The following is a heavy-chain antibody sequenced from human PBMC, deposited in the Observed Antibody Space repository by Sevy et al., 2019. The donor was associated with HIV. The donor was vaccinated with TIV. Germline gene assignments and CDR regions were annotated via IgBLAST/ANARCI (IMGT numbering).Heavy chain of an antibody. CDR2: INSDGNKT. V-gene: IGHV3-74*03. J-gene: IGHJ3*01. Sequence: GGSLRLSCAGSGFTFSSYWMYWVRQDPGKGLVWVSRINSDGNKTTYADSVKGRFTISRDNAKNSLYLQMNSLRAEDTGVYYCARDSGKAVAAFFWGQGTMVTVSS. CDR3: ARDSGKAVAAFF. D-gene: IGHD6-19*01. CDR1: GFTFSSYW.